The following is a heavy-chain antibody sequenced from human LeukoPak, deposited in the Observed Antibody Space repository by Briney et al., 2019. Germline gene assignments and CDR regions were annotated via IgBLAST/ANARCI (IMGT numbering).Heavy chain of an antibody. CDR2: IKYDGIDK. CDR1: GFIFTDYW. J-gene: IGHJ4*02. V-gene: IGHV3-7*01. D-gene: IGHD6-13*01. CDR3: AKAPYRGGSSWTEFDY. Sequence: GGSLRLSCAASGFIFTDYWMNWVRQAPGKGLEWVAMIKYDGIDKQYLDSVKGRFTISRDNAKNSVYLEMNSLRAEDTAMYYCAKAPYRGGSSWTEFDYWGQGTLVTVSS.